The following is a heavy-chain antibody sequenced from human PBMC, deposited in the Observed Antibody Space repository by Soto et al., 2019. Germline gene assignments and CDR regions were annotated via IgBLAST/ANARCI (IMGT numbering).Heavy chain of an antibody. CDR2: IIPIFGTA. CDR1: EGTFNNYG. J-gene: IGHJ5*02. V-gene: IGHV1-69*01. D-gene: IGHD5-18*01. CDR3: AAREYTSGYRFDH. Sequence: QVQLVQSGAEVKKPGSSVKVSCEASEGTFNNYGISWVRLAPGQGLEWMGGIIPIFGTANYAQRFQGRVTITADESTSTANMEMSSLRSEDTAVYYCAAREYTSGYRFDHWGQGTLVTVSS.